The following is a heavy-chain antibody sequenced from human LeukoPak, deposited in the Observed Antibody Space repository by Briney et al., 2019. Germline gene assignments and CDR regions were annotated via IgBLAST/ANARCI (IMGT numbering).Heavy chain of an antibody. D-gene: IGHD4-17*01. CDR3: ACNYGDYADNFDY. CDR2: FDPEDGET. CDR1: GYTLTELS. V-gene: IGHV1-24*01. Sequence: ASAKVSCKVSGYTLTELSMHWVRQAPGKGLEWMGGFDPEDGETIYAQKFQGRVTMTEDTSTDTAYMELSSLRSEDTAVYYCACNYGDYADNFDYWGQGTLVTVSS. J-gene: IGHJ4*02.